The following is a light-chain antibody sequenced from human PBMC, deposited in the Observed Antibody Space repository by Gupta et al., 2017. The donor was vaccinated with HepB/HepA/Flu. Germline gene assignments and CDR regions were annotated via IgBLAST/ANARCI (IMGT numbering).Light chain of an antibody. Sequence: QSVLTQPPSASGTPGQRVTNSCSGSSSNIGSNYVYWYQQFPGTAPKLLIYRNNQRPSGVPDRFSGSKSGTSASLAISGLRSDDEADYYCATWDDSLSGYVFGNGTNVTVL. CDR3: ATWDDSLSGYV. CDR2: RNN. V-gene: IGLV1-47*01. CDR1: SSNIGSNY. J-gene: IGLJ1*01.